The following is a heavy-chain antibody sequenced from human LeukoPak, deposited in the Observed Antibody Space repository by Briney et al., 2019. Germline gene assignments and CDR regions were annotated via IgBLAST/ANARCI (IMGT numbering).Heavy chain of an antibody. CDR2: ISYDGSNK. V-gene: IGHV3-30*03. CDR1: GFTFSSYG. J-gene: IGHJ4*02. D-gene: IGHD2-2*02. CDR3: ARPPGVPAAIPSTIDY. Sequence: GGSLRLSCAASGFTFSSYGMHWVRQAPGKGLEWVAVISYDGSNKYYADSVKGRFTISRDNSKNTLYLQINSLRAEDTAVYYCARPPGVPAAIPSTIDYWGQGTLVTVSS.